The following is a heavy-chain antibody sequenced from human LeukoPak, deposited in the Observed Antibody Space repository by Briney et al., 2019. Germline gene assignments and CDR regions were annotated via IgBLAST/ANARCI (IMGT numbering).Heavy chain of an antibody. D-gene: IGHD1-26*01. V-gene: IGHV3-21*01. CDR3: ARLGSGSYYDY. CDR1: GFTFSSYG. J-gene: IGHJ4*02. CDR2: ISNSSSYI. Sequence: GGSLRLSCAASGFTFSSYGMHWVRQAPGKGLEWVSSISNSSSYIYYADSVKGRFTISRDNARNSLFLQMNSLRAEDTAVYYCARLGSGSYYDYWGQGTLVTVSS.